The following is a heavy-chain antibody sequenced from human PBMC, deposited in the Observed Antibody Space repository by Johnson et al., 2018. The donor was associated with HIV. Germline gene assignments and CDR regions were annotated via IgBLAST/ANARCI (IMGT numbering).Heavy chain of an antibody. CDR3: ARGAPWGGSDAFDI. Sequence: VQLVESGGGVVQPGRSLRLSCAASGFTFSSYAMHWVRQAPGKGLEWVAVISYDGSNKYYADSVKGRFTISRDNSKNTLYLQMNSLRAEDTAVYYCARGAPWGGSDAFDIWGQGTMVTVSS. V-gene: IGHV3-30-3*01. J-gene: IGHJ3*02. CDR1: GFTFSSYA. D-gene: IGHD2-21*01. CDR2: ISYDGSNK.